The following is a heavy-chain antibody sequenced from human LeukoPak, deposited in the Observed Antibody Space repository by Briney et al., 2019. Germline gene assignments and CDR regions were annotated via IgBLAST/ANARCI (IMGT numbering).Heavy chain of an antibody. Sequence: GESLMISCKGSGYSFINYWIGWVRQMPGKGLEWMGIIYPGDSDTRYSPSFQGQVTISADKSISTAYLQWSSLKASDTAMYYCARKAAAGTGYSDYWGQGTLVTVSS. J-gene: IGHJ4*02. CDR3: ARKAAAGTGYSDY. CDR2: IYPGDSDT. D-gene: IGHD6-13*01. V-gene: IGHV5-51*01. CDR1: GYSFINYW.